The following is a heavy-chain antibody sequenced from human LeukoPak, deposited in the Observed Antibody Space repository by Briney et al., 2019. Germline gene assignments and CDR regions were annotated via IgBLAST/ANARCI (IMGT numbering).Heavy chain of an antibody. CDR1: GFTFSSYA. Sequence: GGSLRLSCAASGFTFSSYAMSWVRWAPGKGLEWVSSISSSGGSTYYADSVKGRFTVFRDNSKNTLYLEMSSLRAEDTAVYYCANQARRTGYYFDNWGQGTLVTVSS. CDR3: ANQARRTGYYFDN. CDR2: ISSSGGST. J-gene: IGHJ4*02. V-gene: IGHV3-23*01.